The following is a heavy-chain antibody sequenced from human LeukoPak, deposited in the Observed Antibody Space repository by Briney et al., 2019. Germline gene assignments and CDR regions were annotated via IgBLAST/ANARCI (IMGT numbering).Heavy chain of an antibody. Sequence: SETLSLTCTVSGGSISSYYWSWIRQPPGKGLEWIGYIYYSGSTNYNPSLKSRVTMSVDTSKNQFSLKLSSVTAADTAVYYCARDIGGANENWFDPWGQGTLVTVSS. CDR2: IYYSGST. V-gene: IGHV4-59*12. CDR1: GGSISSYY. D-gene: IGHD1-26*01. CDR3: ARDIGGANENWFDP. J-gene: IGHJ5*02.